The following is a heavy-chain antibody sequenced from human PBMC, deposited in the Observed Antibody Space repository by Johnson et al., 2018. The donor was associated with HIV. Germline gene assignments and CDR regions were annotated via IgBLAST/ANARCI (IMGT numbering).Heavy chain of an antibody. CDR2: IWYDGSNK. CDR3: ASGGGYEADDAFDI. CDR1: GFTFSSYG. Sequence: QVQLVESGGGVVQPGRSLRLSCAASGFTFSSYGMHWVRQAPGKGLEWVAVIWYDGSNKYYADSVKGRFTISRDNSKNTLYLQMNSLRAEDTAVYYCASGGGYEADDAFDIWGQGTMVTVSS. D-gene: IGHD1-26*01. V-gene: IGHV3-33*01. J-gene: IGHJ3*02.